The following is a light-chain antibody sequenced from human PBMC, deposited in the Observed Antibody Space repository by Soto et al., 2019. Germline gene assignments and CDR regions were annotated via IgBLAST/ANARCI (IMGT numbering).Light chain of an antibody. CDR3: QSYDSSLSAWKV. J-gene: IGLJ3*02. CDR2: ANI. V-gene: IGLV1-40*01. CDR1: NTNIGAGYD. Sequence: QSVLTQPPSVSGAPGQRVSISCTGSNTNIGAGYDVNWYQQLPGTAPKLLIYANIKRPSGVPDRFSGSKSGASAFLVITGLQAEDEADYYCQSYDSSLSAWKVFGGGTKLTVL.